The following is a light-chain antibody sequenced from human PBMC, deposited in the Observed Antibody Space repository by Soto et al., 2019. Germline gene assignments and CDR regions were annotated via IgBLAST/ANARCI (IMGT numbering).Light chain of an antibody. CDR1: SSNIGNNY. V-gene: IGLV1-51*01. CDR2: DNY. CDR3: ATWDSSLSAVV. J-gene: IGLJ2*01. Sequence: QSVLTQPLSVSATPGQKVTISCSGSSSNIGNNYVSWYQQFPGAAPKLLIYDNYWRPSGIPDRFSASKSGTSATLGITGLQTGDEADYYCATWDSSLSAVVVGGGTKLTVL.